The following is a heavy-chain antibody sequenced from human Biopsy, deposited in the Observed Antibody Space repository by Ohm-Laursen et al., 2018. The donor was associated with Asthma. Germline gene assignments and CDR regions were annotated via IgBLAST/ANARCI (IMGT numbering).Heavy chain of an antibody. CDR2: IFFDGSNK. CDR3: ARGKTWGRSYYFDY. V-gene: IGHV3-30-3*01. J-gene: IGHJ4*02. D-gene: IGHD6-6*01. Sequence: SLRPSCAASGFTFGGYWMSWVRQAPGKGLEWVAGIFFDGSNKYYADSVKGRFTISRDNSKDTLYLQVNSLRGDDTAVYYCARGKTWGRSYYFDYWGQGTLVTVSS. CDR1: GFTFGGYW.